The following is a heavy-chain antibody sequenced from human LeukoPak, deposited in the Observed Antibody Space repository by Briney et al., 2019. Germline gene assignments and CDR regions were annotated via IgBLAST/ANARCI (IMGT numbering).Heavy chain of an antibody. J-gene: IGHJ4*02. V-gene: IGHV1-2*02. Sequence: GASVKVSCKASGCTFTGYYMHWVRQAPGQRLEWMGWINPNSGGTNYAQKFQGRVTMTRDTSISTAYMELSRLRSDDTAVYYCARDSEYYYDSSGFPSDYWGQGTLVTVSS. CDR1: GCTFTGYY. D-gene: IGHD3-22*01. CDR3: ARDSEYYYDSSGFPSDY. CDR2: INPNSGGT.